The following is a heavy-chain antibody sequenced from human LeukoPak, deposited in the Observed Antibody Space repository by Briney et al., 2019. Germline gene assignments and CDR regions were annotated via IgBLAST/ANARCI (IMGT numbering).Heavy chain of an antibody. CDR3: ARDRSDADAFDI. V-gene: IGHV1-69*06. CDR2: IIPIFGTA. J-gene: IGHJ3*02. CDR1: GGTFSSYA. D-gene: IGHD6-19*01. Sequence: SVKVSCKASGGTFSSYAISWVRQAPGQGLEWMGGIIPIFGTANYAQKFQGRVTITADKSTSTAYMELSSLRAEDTAVYYCARDRSDADAFDIWGQGTMVTVSS.